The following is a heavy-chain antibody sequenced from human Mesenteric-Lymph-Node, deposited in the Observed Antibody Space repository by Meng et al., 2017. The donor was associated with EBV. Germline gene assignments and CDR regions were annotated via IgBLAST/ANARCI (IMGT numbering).Heavy chain of an antibody. Sequence: QGQLVQSGEEVKRPGASVKVSCKASGYSFTSCYMHWVRQAPGQGLEWMGIINPDSGTSTYAQKFQGRVTMTSDTSTSTLHMELSSLRSDDTAVYYCGRDPSNIVGRGRVIDYWGQGTLVTVSS. CDR2: INPDSGTS. CDR3: GRDPSNIVGRGRVIDY. J-gene: IGHJ4*02. V-gene: IGHV1-46*01. CDR1: GYSFTSCY. D-gene: IGHD1-26*01.